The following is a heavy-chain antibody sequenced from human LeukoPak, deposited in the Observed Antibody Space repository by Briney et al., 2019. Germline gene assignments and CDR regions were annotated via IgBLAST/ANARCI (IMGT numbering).Heavy chain of an antibody. CDR3: ARGGYYYDSSGFDY. J-gene: IGHJ4*02. CDR2: IYHSGTT. Sequence: SETLSLTCSVSGYSISSGYYWGWIRQPPGKGLEWIAMIYHSGTTYYNASLKSRVTISVDTSKNQFSLKLSSVTAADTAVYYCARGGYYYDSSGFDYWGQGTLVTVSS. V-gene: IGHV4-38-2*02. CDR1: GYSISSGYY. D-gene: IGHD3-22*01.